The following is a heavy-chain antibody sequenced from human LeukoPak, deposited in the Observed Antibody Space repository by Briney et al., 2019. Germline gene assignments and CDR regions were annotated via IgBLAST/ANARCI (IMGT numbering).Heavy chain of an antibody. J-gene: IGHJ4*02. CDR2: IQYDGSNK. CDR3: APQGLRYLHY. D-gene: IGHD3-9*01. V-gene: IGHV3-30*02. CDR1: GFTFRNNR. Sequence: PGGSLRLPCTAPGFTFRNNRLHWFRQAPGKGLEWVTFIQYDGSNKYYADSVKGRFTISRDNSKNTLYLQMNSLRAEDTAVYYWAPQGLRYLHYWGQGTLVTVSS.